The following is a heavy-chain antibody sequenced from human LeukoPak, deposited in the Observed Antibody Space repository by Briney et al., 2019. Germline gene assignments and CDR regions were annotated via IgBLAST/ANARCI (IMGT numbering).Heavy chain of an antibody. CDR1: GFAFSSYS. CDR3: ARDGCSSTSCESDY. Sequence: PGGSLRLSCAASGFAFSSYSMNWVRQAPGKGLEWVSSISSSSSYIYYAGSVKGRFTISRDNAKNSLYLQMNSLRAEDTAVYYCARDGCSSTSCESDYWGQGTLVTVSS. V-gene: IGHV3-21*01. CDR2: ISSSSSYI. J-gene: IGHJ4*02. D-gene: IGHD2-2*01.